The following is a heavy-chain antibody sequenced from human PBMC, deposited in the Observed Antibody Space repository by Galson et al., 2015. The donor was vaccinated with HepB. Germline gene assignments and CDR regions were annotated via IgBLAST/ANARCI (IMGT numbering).Heavy chain of an antibody. J-gene: IGHJ6*03. D-gene: IGHD2-2*01. Sequence: SLRLSCAASGFTFKNAWMSWVRQAPGKGLEWVGRIKSKTDGGTADYAAPVKGRFTISRDDSKNTLYLQMNSLKTEDTAVYYCTTVPYGHIVVINMDVWGKGTTVTVSS. CDR1: GFTFKNAW. CDR3: TTVPYGHIVVINMDV. V-gene: IGHV3-15*01. CDR2: IKSKTDGGTA.